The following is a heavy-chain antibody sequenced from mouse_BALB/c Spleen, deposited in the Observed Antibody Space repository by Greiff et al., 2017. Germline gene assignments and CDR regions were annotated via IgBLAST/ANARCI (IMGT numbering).Heavy chain of an antibody. CDR1: GFDFSRYW. CDR3: ARREDYDWYFDV. V-gene: IGHV4-1*02. Sequence: EVKLQESGGGLVQPGGSLKLSCAASGFDFSRYWMSWVRQAPGKGLEWIGEINPDSSTINYTPSLKDKFIISRDNAKNTLYLQMSKVRSEDTALYYCARREDYDWYFDVWGAGTTVTVSS. CDR2: INPDSSTI. J-gene: IGHJ1*01. D-gene: IGHD2-4*01.